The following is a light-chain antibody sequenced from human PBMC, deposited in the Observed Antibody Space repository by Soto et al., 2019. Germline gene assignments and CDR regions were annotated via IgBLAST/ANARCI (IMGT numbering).Light chain of an antibody. Sequence: EIVMTQSPATLSVSPGERATLSCRASQSVSSNLAWYQQKPGQAPRLLMYGASTRATGIPDRFSGSGSGTEFTLTISSLQSEDFAVYYCQQHHNWPPWTFGQGTKVELK. CDR3: QQHHNWPPWT. V-gene: IGKV3-15*01. J-gene: IGKJ1*01. CDR1: QSVSSN. CDR2: GAS.